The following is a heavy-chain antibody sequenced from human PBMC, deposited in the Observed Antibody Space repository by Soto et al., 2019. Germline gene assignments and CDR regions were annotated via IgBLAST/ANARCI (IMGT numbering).Heavy chain of an antibody. Sequence: QLQLRESGPGLLKPSETLSLTCTVSGGSISNTDHFWGWIRQPPGKGLEWIGSIYYTGTTYYSPSLKSRVSMSVDTSKNNYSLNLSSVTAADVALYYGVRQVTYDILVPPFLLDTWGQGSLVIVSS. CDR2: IYYTGTT. D-gene: IGHD3-9*01. V-gene: IGHV4-39*01. J-gene: IGHJ4*02. CDR1: GGSISNTDHF. CDR3: VRQVTYDILVPPFLLDT.